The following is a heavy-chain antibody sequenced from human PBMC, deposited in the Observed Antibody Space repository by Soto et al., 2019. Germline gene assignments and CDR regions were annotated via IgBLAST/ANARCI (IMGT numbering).Heavy chain of an antibody. D-gene: IGHD3-3*01. CDR3: ASRSGSYDFVYYYYGMDV. V-gene: IGHV3-30-3*01. CDR1: GFTFSSYA. J-gene: IGHJ6*02. CDR2: ISYDGSNK. Sequence: PGGSLRLSCAASGFTFSSYAMHWVRQAPGKGLEWVAVISYDGSNKYYADSVKGRFTISRDNSKNTLYLQMNSLRAEDTAVYYCASRSGSYDFVYYYYGMDVWGQGTTVTVSS.